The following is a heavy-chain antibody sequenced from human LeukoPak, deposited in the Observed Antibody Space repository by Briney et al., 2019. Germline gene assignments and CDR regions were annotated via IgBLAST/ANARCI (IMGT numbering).Heavy chain of an antibody. CDR3: ARHEFVGATVFDY. J-gene: IGHJ4*02. Sequence: SETLSLTCTVSGGSISSSSYYWGWSRQPPGKGLEWIVSIYYSGSTYYNPSLKSRVTISVDTSKNQFSLKLSSVTAADTAVYYCARHEFVGATVFDYWGQGTLVTVSS. CDR1: GGSISSSSYY. CDR2: IYYSGST. V-gene: IGHV4-39*01. D-gene: IGHD1-26*01.